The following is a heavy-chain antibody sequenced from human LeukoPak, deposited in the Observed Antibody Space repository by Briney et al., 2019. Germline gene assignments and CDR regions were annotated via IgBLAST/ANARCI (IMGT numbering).Heavy chain of an antibody. D-gene: IGHD1-26*01. V-gene: IGHV3-7*03. CDR1: GFTFSSYW. Sequence: PGGSLRLSCAASGFTFSSYWMSWVRQAPGKGLEGVANIKQDGSEKYYVDSVKGRFTISRDNAKNSLYLQMNSLRAEDTALYYCASGGIYYGAAFDFWGQGILVTVSS. J-gene: IGHJ4*02. CDR3: ASGGIYYGAAFDF. CDR2: IKQDGSEK.